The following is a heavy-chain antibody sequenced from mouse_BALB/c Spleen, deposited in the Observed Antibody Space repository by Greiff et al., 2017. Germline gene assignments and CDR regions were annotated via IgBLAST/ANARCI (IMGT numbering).Heavy chain of an antibody. D-gene: IGHD2-10*01. CDR3: ARGAYYGNYEGY. J-gene: IGHJ2*01. CDR1: GYAFSSSW. CDR2: IYPGDGDT. V-gene: IGHV1-82*01. Sequence: QVQLQQSGPELVKPGASVKISCKASGYAFSSSWMNWVKQRPGQGLEWIGRIYPGDGDTNYNGKFKGKATLTADKSSSTAYMQLSSLTSVDSAVYFCARGAYYGNYEGYWGQGTTLTVSS.